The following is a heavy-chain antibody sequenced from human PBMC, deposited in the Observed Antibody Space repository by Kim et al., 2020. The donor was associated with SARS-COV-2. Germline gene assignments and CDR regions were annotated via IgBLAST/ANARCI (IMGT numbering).Heavy chain of an antibody. CDR2: IYYSGST. Sequence: SETLSLTCTVSGGSISSGGYYWSWIRQHPGKGLEWIGYIYYSGSTYYNPSLKSRVTISVDTSKNQFSLKLSSVTAADTAVYYCARDGAHGGGFDYWGQGTLVTVSS. CDR1: GGSISSGGYY. CDR3: ARDGAHGGGFDY. V-gene: IGHV4-31*03. D-gene: IGHD1-26*01. J-gene: IGHJ4*02.